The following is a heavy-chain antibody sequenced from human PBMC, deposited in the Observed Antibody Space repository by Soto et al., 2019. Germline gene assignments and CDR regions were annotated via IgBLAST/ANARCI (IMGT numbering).Heavy chain of an antibody. J-gene: IGHJ6*02. Sequence: SETLSLTCTVSGGSISSSSYYWGWIRQPPGKGLEWIGSIYYSGSTYYNPSLKSRVTISVDTSKNQFSLKLSSVTAADTAVYYCASGYSSFTYYYYGMDVWGQGTTVTVSS. D-gene: IGHD6-13*01. CDR2: IYYSGST. CDR1: GGSISSSSYY. V-gene: IGHV4-39*01. CDR3: ASGYSSFTYYYYGMDV.